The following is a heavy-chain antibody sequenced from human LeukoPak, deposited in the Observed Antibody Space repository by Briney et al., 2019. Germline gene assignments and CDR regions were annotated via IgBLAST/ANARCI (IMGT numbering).Heavy chain of an antibody. CDR1: GFTFSSYA. J-gene: IGHJ4*02. CDR3: ARRNLHFDSSGYFDY. V-gene: IGHV4-59*08. D-gene: IGHD3-22*01. CDR2: IYHSGST. Sequence: GSLRLPCAASGFTFSSYAMSWVRQAPGKGLEWIGYIYHSGSTNYNPSLKSRITISVDTSKNQFSLKLSSVTAADTAVYYCARRNLHFDSSGYFDYWGQGTLVTVSS.